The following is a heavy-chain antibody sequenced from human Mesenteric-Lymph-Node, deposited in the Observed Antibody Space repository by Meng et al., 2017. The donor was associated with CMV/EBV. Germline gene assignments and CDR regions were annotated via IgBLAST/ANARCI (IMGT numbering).Heavy chain of an antibody. CDR3: ARVYYDSSGYYFDY. CDR2: INWNGGST. J-gene: IGHJ4*02. Sequence: GESLKISCAASGFTFSNYAMSWVRQAPGKGLEWVSGINWNGGSTGYADSVKGRFTISRDNAKNSLYLQMNSLRAEDTALYHCARVYYDSSGYYFDYWGQGTLVTVSS. CDR1: GFTFSNYA. D-gene: IGHD3-22*01. V-gene: IGHV3-20*01.